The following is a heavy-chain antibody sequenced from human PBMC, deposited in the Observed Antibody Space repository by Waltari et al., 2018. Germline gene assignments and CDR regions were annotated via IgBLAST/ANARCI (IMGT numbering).Heavy chain of an antibody. J-gene: IGHJ4*02. CDR2: IYHSGST. CDR1: GYSISSGYF. Sequence: QVQLKESGPGLVKPSETLSLTCAVSGYSISSGYFWGWIRQPPGKGLEWIGCIYHSGSTYYNPSLKSRVTISVDTSKNQFSLKLSSVTAADTAVYYCARAYGDYTGLPDYWGQGTLVTVSS. V-gene: IGHV4-38-2*01. CDR3: ARAYGDYTGLPDY. D-gene: IGHD4-17*01.